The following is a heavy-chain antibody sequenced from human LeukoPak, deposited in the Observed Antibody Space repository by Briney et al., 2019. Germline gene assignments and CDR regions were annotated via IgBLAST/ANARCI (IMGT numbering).Heavy chain of an antibody. Sequence: GGSLRLSCAASGFTFNSYGMHWVRQAPGKGLEWVAFIRYDGSNKYYADSVKGRFTISRDNSKNTLYLQMNSLRAEDTAVYYCAKPSKPFWSGYPFDYLGQGTLVTVSS. J-gene: IGHJ4*02. D-gene: IGHD3-3*02. CDR2: IRYDGSNK. CDR3: AKPSKPFWSGYPFDY. CDR1: GFTFNSYG. V-gene: IGHV3-30*02.